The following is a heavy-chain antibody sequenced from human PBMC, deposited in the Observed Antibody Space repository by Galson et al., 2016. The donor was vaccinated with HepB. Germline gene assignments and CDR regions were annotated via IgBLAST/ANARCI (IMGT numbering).Heavy chain of an antibody. V-gene: IGHV4-30-2*03. CDR3: ARQYGEYDWFDP. Sequence: LRLSCAASGFTFSNYAMSWVRQAPGKGLEWIGTIYYSGSTYYNPSLKSRVTISVDTSKNQFSLKLSSVTAADTAVYYCARQYGEYDWFDPWGQGTLVTVSS. D-gene: IGHD4-17*01. CDR2: IYYSGST. CDR1: GFTFSNYA. J-gene: IGHJ5*02.